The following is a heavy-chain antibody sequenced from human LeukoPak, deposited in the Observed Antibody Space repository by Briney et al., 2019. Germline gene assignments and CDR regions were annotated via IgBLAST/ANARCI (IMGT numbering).Heavy chain of an antibody. Sequence: PGGSLRLSCAASGFTFSSYAMSWVRQAPGQGLEWVSAISGSDGSTYSADSVKGRFTISRDNSNNTLYLQMNSLRAEDTAVYYCARCLYYYGSGSYYVDYWGQGTLVTVSS. CDR3: ARCLYYYGSGSYYVDY. CDR2: ISGSDGST. V-gene: IGHV3-23*01. CDR1: GFTFSSYA. J-gene: IGHJ4*02. D-gene: IGHD3-10*01.